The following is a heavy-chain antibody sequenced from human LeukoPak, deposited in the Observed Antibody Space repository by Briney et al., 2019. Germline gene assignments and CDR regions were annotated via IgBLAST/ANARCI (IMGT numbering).Heavy chain of an antibody. CDR2: ISSSSSTI. CDR1: GFTFSSYT. V-gene: IGHV3-48*02. D-gene: IGHD5-18*01. CDR3: TRYVDSTMLT. J-gene: IGHJ4*02. Sequence: GGSLRLSCAASGFTFSSYTMNWVRQAPGKGLEWVSYISSSSSTIYYADSVKGRFTISRDNAKNSLYLQMNSLRDEDTADYYCTRYVDSTMLTWGQGTLVTVSS.